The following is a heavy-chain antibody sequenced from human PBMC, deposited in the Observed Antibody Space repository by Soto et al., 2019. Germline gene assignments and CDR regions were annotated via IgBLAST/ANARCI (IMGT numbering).Heavy chain of an antibody. CDR1: GDSVSSNSAV. V-gene: IGHV6-1*01. CDR3: ARLVGNSWLDS. D-gene: IGHD1-26*01. CDR2: TYYRPKWYN. J-gene: IGHJ5*01. Sequence: SQTLSLTCAISGDSVSSNSAVWNWIRQSPSGGLEWLGRTYYRPKWYNDYAVSVKSRITINPDTSKNQVSPQLNSVTPEDTAVYYCARLVGNSWLDSWGQGSLVTVSS.